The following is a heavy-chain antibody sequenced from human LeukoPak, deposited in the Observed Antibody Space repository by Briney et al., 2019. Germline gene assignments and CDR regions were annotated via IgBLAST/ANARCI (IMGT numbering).Heavy chain of an antibody. V-gene: IGHV3-30*18. CDR3: AKDLTEWELLDEGTDAFDI. CDR2: ISYDGSNK. J-gene: IGHJ3*02. D-gene: IGHD1-26*01. Sequence: GGSLRLSCAASGFTFSSYGMHWVRQAPGKGLEWVAVISYDGSNKYYADSVKGRFTISRDNSKNTLYLQMNSLRAEDTAVYYCAKDLTEWELLDEGTDAFDIWGQGTMVTVSS. CDR1: GFTFSSYG.